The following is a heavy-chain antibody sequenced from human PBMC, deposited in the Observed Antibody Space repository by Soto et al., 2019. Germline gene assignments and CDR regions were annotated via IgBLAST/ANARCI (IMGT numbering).Heavy chain of an antibody. CDR1: GFTFSDYY. Sequence: PGGSLRLSCAASGFTFSDYYMSWIRQAPGKGLEWVSYISSSGSTIYYADSVKGRFTISRDNAKNSLYLQMNSLRAEDTAVYYCASAGYYYGSGNEYYYYGMDVWGQGTTVTVSS. J-gene: IGHJ6*02. CDR2: ISSSGSTI. D-gene: IGHD3-10*01. CDR3: ASAGYYYGSGNEYYYYGMDV. V-gene: IGHV3-11*01.